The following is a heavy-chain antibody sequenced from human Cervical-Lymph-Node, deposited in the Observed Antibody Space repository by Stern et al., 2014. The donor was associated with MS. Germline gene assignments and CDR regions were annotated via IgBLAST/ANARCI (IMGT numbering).Heavy chain of an antibody. CDR3: ARHSVGVKDFDS. CDR2: VYYNGTT. CDR1: GGPIRTFS. V-gene: IGHV4-59*01. Sequence: VQLVESGPGLVKPSETLSLTCTVSGGPIRTFSWSWIRQPPGRGLEWIGCVYYNGTTTHNPSLKSRVTMSVDTSKSQLSLRLHSVTAADTAVYYCARHSVGVKDFDSWGQGTLVTVSS. J-gene: IGHJ4*02. D-gene: IGHD4-23*01.